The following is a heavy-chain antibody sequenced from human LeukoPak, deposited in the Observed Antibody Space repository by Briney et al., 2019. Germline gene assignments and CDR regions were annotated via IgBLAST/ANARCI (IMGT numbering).Heavy chain of an antibody. CDR3: ARADSSGLHHFDY. V-gene: IGHV4-4*09. Sequence: SETLSLTCNVSGGSISSYYWSWIRQPPGKGLEWIGYIYTSGSTNYNPSLRSRVTISVDTSKNQFSLKLSSVTAADTAVYYCARADSSGLHHFDYWGQGTLVTVSS. D-gene: IGHD3-22*01. J-gene: IGHJ4*02. CDR2: IYTSGST. CDR1: GGSISSYY.